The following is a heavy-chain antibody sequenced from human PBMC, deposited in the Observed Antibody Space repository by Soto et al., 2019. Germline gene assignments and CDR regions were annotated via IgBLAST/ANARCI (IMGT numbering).Heavy chain of an antibody. D-gene: IGHD3-3*01. Sequence: ASVKVSCKASGYTFTSYGISWVRQAPGQGLEWMGWISAYNGNTNYAQKLQGRVTMTTDTSTSTAYMELRSLRSDDTAVYYCARGVGVAIFGVVPVGMDVWGQGTTVTVSS. V-gene: IGHV1-18*01. CDR3: ARGVGVAIFGVVPVGMDV. CDR2: ISAYNGNT. J-gene: IGHJ6*02. CDR1: GYTFTSYG.